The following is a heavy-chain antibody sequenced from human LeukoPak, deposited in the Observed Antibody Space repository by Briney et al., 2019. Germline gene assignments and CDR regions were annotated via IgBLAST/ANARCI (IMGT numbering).Heavy chain of an antibody. CDR3: AKSARFNYVYMDV. D-gene: IGHD2-15*01. CDR2: IYASGSI. CDR1: GGSITNFF. Sequence: HSETLSLTCIVSGGSITNFFCTWIRPPAGKGLEYIGRIYASGSIDYNPSLKSRVTMSVDTSNNQFSLNLTSVTAADTALYFCAKSARFNYVYMDVWGKGTSVTVSS. J-gene: IGHJ6*03. V-gene: IGHV4-4*07.